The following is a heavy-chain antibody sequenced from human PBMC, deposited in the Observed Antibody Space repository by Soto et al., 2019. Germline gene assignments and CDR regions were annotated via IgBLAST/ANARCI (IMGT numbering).Heavy chain of an antibody. CDR1: GFTFSSYG. CDR3: AKDRNYCSFMRYDILTRYPGDV. J-gene: IGHJ6*02. D-gene: IGHD3-9*01. V-gene: IGHV3-30*18. Sequence: GGSLRLSCAASGFTFSSYGMHWVRQAPGKGLEWVAVISYDGSNKYYADSVKGRFTISRDNSKNTLYLQMTSLRAEDTAVYYCAKDRNYCSFMRYDILTRYPGDVWGQGTPVTVSS. CDR2: ISYDGSNK.